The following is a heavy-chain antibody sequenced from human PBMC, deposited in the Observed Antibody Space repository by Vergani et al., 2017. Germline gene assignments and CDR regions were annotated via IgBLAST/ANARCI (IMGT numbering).Heavy chain of an antibody. V-gene: IGHV2-5*02. J-gene: IGHJ1*01. Sequence: QITLKESGPTLVKPTQTLTLTCTFSGFSLSTSGVGVGWIRQPPGKALEWLALIYWDDDKRYSPSLKRRLTITKDTSKNQVVLTMTNMDPVDTATYYCAHRRRTYYYDSSGYYPAEYFQHWGQGTLVTVSS. CDR1: GFSLSTSGVG. CDR2: IYWDDDK. CDR3: AHRRRTYYYDSSGYYPAEYFQH. D-gene: IGHD3-22*01.